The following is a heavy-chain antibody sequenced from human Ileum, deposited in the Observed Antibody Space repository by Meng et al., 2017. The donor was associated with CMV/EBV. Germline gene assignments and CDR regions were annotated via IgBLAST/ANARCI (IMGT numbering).Heavy chain of an antibody. D-gene: IGHD3-10*01. V-gene: IGHV3-20*03. J-gene: IGHJ4*02. CDR2: INWNGGST. CDR1: TFDDYG. CDR3: AREERVLLWFGERYYFDY. Sequence: TFDDYGMSWVRQAPGKGLEWVSGINWNGGSTGDADSVKGRFTISRDNAKNSLYLQMNSLRAEDTALYYCAREERVLLWFGERYYFDYWGQGALVTVSS.